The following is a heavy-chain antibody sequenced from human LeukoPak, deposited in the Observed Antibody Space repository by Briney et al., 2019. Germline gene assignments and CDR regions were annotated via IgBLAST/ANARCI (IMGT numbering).Heavy chain of an antibody. CDR3: VRWSPSTVTYDY. D-gene: IGHD4-17*01. Sequence: GGPLRLSCPASGFIFNDYHMSWIRQAPGKGLEWIVYVSSSGIIKYYPDSVKGRFTISRDSAKNSLSLQMNSLTAEDTAVYYCVRWSPSTVTYDYWGQGTLVTVSS. CDR2: VSSSGIIK. J-gene: IGHJ4*02. CDR1: GFIFNDYH. V-gene: IGHV3-11*01.